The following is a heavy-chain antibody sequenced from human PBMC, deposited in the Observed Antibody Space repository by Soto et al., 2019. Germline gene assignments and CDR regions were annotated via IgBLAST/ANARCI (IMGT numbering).Heavy chain of an antibody. V-gene: IGHV4-34*01. CDR3: ARLLLVVQAATLVSRRYYGMDV. J-gene: IGHJ6*02. CDR2: INHGGST. Sequence: KPSETLSLTCAVYGGSFSGSYWSWIRQPPGKGLEWIGEINHGGSTNYNPSLKSRVTISVDTSRNQFSLMLNSVTAADTAVYYCARLLLVVQAATLVSRRYYGMDVWAKGPRSPSP. CDR1: GGSFSGSY. D-gene: IGHD2-2*01.